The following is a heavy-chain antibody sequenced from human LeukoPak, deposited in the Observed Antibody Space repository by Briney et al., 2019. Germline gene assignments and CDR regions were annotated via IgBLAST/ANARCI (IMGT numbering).Heavy chain of an antibody. CDR2: INHSGST. Sequence: SETLSLTCAVYGGSFSGYYWSWIRQPPEKGLEWSGEINHSGSTNYNPSLKSRVTISVDTSKNQFSLKRSSVTAADTAVYYCARGSSTGGHYYYYMDVWGKGTTVTVSS. D-gene: IGHD4-11*01. J-gene: IGHJ6*03. CDR1: GGSFSGYY. CDR3: ARGSSTGGHYYYYMDV. V-gene: IGHV4-34*01.